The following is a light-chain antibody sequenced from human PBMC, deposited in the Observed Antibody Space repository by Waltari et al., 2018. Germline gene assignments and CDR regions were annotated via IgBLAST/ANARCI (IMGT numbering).Light chain of an antibody. V-gene: IGKV1-5*03. Sequence: DIQMTQSPSTLSASVGDTITITCRASQSISNYLAWYLQKPGKAPKLLIYKASSSGSGVPSRFSGSGSGTEFTLTISSLQPDDFATYYCQQYNTYSSFGQGTKLEIK. CDR2: KAS. CDR1: QSISNY. CDR3: QQYNTYSS. J-gene: IGKJ2*03.